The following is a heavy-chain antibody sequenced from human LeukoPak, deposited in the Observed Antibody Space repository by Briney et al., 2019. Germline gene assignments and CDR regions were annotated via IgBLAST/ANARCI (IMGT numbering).Heavy chain of an antibody. CDR2: MYYTGST. CDR1: DGSISSRNNY. CDR3: ARVGGSGSYGPFDY. V-gene: IGHV4-39*01. J-gene: IGHJ4*02. Sequence: PSETLSLTCTIFDGSISSRNNYWAWIRQPPGKGLEWIGTMYYTGSTYYNPSLKSRVTISVATSRDQISLKLSSVTAADTAVYYCARVGGSGSYGPFDYWGQGTLVTVSS. D-gene: IGHD3-10*01.